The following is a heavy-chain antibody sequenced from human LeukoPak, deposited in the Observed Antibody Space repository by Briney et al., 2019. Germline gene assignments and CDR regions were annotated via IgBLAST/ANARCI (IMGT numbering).Heavy chain of an antibody. CDR2: ISSGGSHT. V-gene: IGHV3-23*03. D-gene: IGHD3-10*01. J-gene: IGHJ6*02. CDR1: GFTFSNYD. CDR3: ASSMVRGVIIEYYYYGMDV. Sequence: GGSLRLSCAASGFTFSNYDMGWVRQAPGKGLELVSIISSGGSHTYNADSVKGRFIISRDNSKHILDLQMNSLRVEDAAVYYCASSMVRGVIIEYYYYGMDVWGQGTTVTVSS.